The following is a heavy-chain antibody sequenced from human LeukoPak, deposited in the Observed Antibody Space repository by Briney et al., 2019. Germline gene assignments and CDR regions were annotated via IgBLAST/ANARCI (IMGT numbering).Heavy chain of an antibody. CDR3: AREMDTAIDY. Sequence: KSSQTLSLTCTVSGGSISSGGYYWSWIRQPPGKGLEWIGYIYHSGSTYYNPSLKSRVTISADRSKNQFSLKLSSVTAADTAVYYCAREMDTAIDYWGQGTLVTVSS. D-gene: IGHD5-18*01. CDR1: GGSISSGGYY. V-gene: IGHV4-30-2*01. J-gene: IGHJ4*02. CDR2: IYHSGST.